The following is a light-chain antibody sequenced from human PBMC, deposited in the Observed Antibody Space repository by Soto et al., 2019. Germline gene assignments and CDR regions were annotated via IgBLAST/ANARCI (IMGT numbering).Light chain of an antibody. J-gene: IGKJ4*01. V-gene: IGKV1-27*01. CDR1: QGISTY. CDR2: AAS. CDR3: QKYNSAPPL. Sequence: DIQMTQSPSSLSASVGDRVTITCRASQGISTYLAWYQQKPGKVPKLLIYAASTFQSGVPSRFSGSGSGTDFTLTISSLQPEDVATYYGQKYNSAPPLFGGWTKVEIK.